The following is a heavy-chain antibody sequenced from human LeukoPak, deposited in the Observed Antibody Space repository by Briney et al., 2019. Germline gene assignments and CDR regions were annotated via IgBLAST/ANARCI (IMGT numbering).Heavy chain of an antibody. CDR1: GFAFSGPA. Sequence: SVNVSRKASGFAFSGPAVQWVRQARGQRLEWIGWIVFGSGRTDYAQEFQERVTMTRDLSTGTFYMELRSLTSEDTAVYYCTAPPPVIIPNVNDASDIWGQGTVVTVSS. CDR3: TAPPPVIIPNVNDASDI. D-gene: IGHD2-2*01. J-gene: IGHJ3*02. CDR2: IVFGSGRT. V-gene: IGHV1-58*01.